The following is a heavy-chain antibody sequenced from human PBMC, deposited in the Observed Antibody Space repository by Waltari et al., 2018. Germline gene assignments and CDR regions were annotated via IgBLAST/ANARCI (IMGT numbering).Heavy chain of an antibody. V-gene: IGHV4-39*01. CDR2: IYYSGST. Sequence: QLQLQESGPGLVKPSETLSLTCTVSGGSISSSSYYWGWIRQPPGKGLEWIGSIYYSGSTDYNPSLKSRVTISVDTSKNQFSLKLSSVTAADTAVYYCASLMVRGVISAYGMDVWGQGTTVTVSS. J-gene: IGHJ6*02. CDR3: ASLMVRGVISAYGMDV. CDR1: GGSISSSSYY. D-gene: IGHD3-10*01.